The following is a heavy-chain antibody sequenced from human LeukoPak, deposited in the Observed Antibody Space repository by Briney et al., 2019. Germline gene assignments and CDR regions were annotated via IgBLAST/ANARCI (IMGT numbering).Heavy chain of an antibody. CDR1: GFTFSSYT. D-gene: IGHD1-14*01. V-gene: IGHV3-21*01. Sequence: KPGGSLRLSCAASGFTFSSYTMSWGREAPGKGLEWVSSISSSINYIYHADSVKGRFTISRDDAQNSVYLQMNSLKDEDTAVYYCARSRTSSPYDKNLNFWGQGTLVIVSS. CDR2: ISSSINYI. CDR3: ARSRTSSPYDKNLNF. J-gene: IGHJ4*02.